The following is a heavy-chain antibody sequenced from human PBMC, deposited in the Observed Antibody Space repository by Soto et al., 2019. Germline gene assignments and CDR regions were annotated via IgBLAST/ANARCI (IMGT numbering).Heavy chain of an antibody. CDR1: GFTFSSYG. D-gene: IGHD6-19*01. CDR3: AKGTWRSGWRDGRGNYFDY. Sequence: QVQLVESGGGVVQPGRSLRLSCAASGFTFSSYGMHWVRQAPGKGLEWVAVISYDGSNKYYADSVKGRFTISRDNSKNTLYLQMNSLRAEDTAVYYCAKGTWRSGWRDGRGNYFDYWGQGTLVTVSS. J-gene: IGHJ4*02. V-gene: IGHV3-30*18. CDR2: ISYDGSNK.